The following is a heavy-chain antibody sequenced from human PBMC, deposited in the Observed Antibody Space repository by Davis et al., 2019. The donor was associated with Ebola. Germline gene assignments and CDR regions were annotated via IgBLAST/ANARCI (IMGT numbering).Heavy chain of an antibody. CDR3: AKARSSWTPFDY. J-gene: IGHJ4*02. D-gene: IGHD6-13*01. Sequence: GGSLRLSCAASGFTFSGYAMSWVRQAPGKGLEWVSGISGSGGSTYYADSVKGRFTISRDNSKNTLYLQMNSLRVDDTAVYYCAKARSSWTPFDYWGQGTLVTVSS. CDR1: GFTFSGYA. CDR2: ISGSGGST. V-gene: IGHV3-23*01.